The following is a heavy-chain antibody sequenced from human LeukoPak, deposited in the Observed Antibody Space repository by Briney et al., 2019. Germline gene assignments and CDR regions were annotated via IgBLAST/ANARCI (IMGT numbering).Heavy chain of an antibody. CDR3: AKDLLGQGWFDP. J-gene: IGHJ5*02. V-gene: IGHV3-23*01. CDR2: ISGSGGST. Sequence: GGSLRLSCAASGFTFSSYAMSCVRQAPGKGLEWVSAISGSGGSTYYADSVKGRFTISRDNSKNTLYLQMNSLRAEDTAVYYCAKDLLGQGWFDPWGQGTLVTVSS. CDR1: GFTFSSYA.